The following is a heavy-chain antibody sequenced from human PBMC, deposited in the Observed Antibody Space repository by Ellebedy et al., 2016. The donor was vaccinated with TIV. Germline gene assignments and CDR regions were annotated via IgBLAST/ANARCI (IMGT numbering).Heavy chain of an antibody. CDR3: ARHSTTARLDAFDI. Sequence: GESLKISCQGSGYSFTHFWIGWVRQMPGEGLEWMGIINPGDSDTRYSPSFQGQVTISVDKSITTAYLQWRNLKASDTATNYCARHSTTARLDAFDIWGQGTMLTVSS. CDR1: GYSFTHFW. D-gene: IGHD6-6*01. V-gene: IGHV5-51*01. CDR2: INPGDSDT. J-gene: IGHJ3*02.